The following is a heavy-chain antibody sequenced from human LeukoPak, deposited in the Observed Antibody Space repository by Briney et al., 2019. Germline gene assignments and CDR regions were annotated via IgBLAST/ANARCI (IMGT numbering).Heavy chain of an antibody. CDR1: GFTFSNYA. D-gene: IGHD5-12*01. J-gene: IGHJ6*03. CDR2: IRYDGSNK. CDR3: AKGGGYEAQYYYYYLDV. Sequence: PGGSLRLSCAVSGFTFSNYAMSWVRQAPGKGLEWVAFIRYDGSNKYYADSVKGRFTISRDNSKNTLYLQMKSLRAEDTAVYYCAKGGGYEAQYYYYYLDVWGKGTTVTISS. V-gene: IGHV3-30*02.